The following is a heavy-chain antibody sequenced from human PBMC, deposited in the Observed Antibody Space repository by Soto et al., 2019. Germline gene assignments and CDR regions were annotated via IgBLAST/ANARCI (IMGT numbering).Heavy chain of an antibody. J-gene: IGHJ4*02. Sequence: PSETLSLTCTVSGGSISSSSYYWGWIRQPPGKGLEWIGSIYYSGSTYYNPSLKSRVTISVDTSKNQFSLKLSSVTAADTAVYYCARHRTTRGYSYGYVDYWGQGTLVTVSS. CDR2: IYYSGST. V-gene: IGHV4-39*01. CDR1: GGSISSSSYY. D-gene: IGHD5-18*01. CDR3: ARHRTTRGYSYGYVDY.